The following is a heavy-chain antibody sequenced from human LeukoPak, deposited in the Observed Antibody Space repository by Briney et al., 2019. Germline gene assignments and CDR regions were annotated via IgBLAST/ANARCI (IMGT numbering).Heavy chain of an antibody. V-gene: IGHV3-23*01. CDR1: GFTFSSYA. Sequence: TGGSLRLSCAASGFTFSSYAMSWVRQAPGKGLEWVSAISGSGGSTYYADSVKGRFTISRDNSKNTLYLQMNSLRAEDTAVYYCAKDSDVGVGGDFQHWGQGTLVTVSS. CDR2: ISGSGGST. J-gene: IGHJ1*01. D-gene: IGHD1-26*01. CDR3: AKDSDVGVGGDFQH.